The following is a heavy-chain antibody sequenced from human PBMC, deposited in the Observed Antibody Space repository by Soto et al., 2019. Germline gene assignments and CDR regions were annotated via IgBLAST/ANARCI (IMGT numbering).Heavy chain of an antibody. J-gene: IGHJ6*02. CDR1: GYTFTGYY. V-gene: IGHV1-2*04. CDR3: ARDQRSVGATTVFILNNYYYGMDV. Sequence: ASVKVSCKASGYTFTGYYMHWVRQAPGQGLEWMGWINPNSGGTNYAQKFQGWVTMTRDTSISTAYMELSRLRSDDTAVYYCARDQRSVGATTVFILNNYYYGMDVWGQGTTVTVSS. CDR2: INPNSGGT. D-gene: IGHD1-26*01.